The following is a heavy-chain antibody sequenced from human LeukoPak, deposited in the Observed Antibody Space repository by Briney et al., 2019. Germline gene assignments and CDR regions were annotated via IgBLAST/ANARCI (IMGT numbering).Heavy chain of an antibody. V-gene: IGHV4-31*03. CDR2: IYYSGST. J-gene: IGHJ4*02. CDR1: GGSISSGGYY. D-gene: IGHD2-2*01. CDR3: ARGTLVVPPHFDY. Sequence: SETLSLTCTVSGGSISSGGYYWSWIRQHPGKGLEWIGSIYYSGSTYYNPSLKSRVTISVDTSKNQLSLKLSSVTAADTAVYYCARGTLVVPPHFDYWGQGTLVTVSS.